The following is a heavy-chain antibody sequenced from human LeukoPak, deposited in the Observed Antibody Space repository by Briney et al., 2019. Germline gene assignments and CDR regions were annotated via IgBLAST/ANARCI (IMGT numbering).Heavy chain of an antibody. Sequence: ASVKVSCKASGYTFTGYYMHWVRQAPGQGLEWMGWINPNSGGTNYAQKFQGRVTMTRDTSISTACMELSRLRSDDTAVYYCARVRNRGGSYSAFDIWGQGTMVTVSS. V-gene: IGHV1-2*02. J-gene: IGHJ3*02. D-gene: IGHD1-26*01. CDR2: INPNSGGT. CDR1: GYTFTGYY. CDR3: ARVRNRGGSYSAFDI.